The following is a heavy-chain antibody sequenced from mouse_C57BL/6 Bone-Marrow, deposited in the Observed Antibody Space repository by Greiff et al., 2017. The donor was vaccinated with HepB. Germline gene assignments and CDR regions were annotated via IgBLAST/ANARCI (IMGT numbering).Heavy chain of an antibody. J-gene: IGHJ1*03. CDR1: GYTFTSYW. Sequence: QVQLQQSGAELVKPGASVKLSCKASGYTFTSYWMNWVKQRHGQGLEWIGMINPKSGSTNYNEKFKSKATLTVDKSSSTAYMQRRSLTSEDSAVYYCAPLAPPGYFDGWGTGTTVTVSS. CDR3: APLAPPGYFDG. V-gene: IGHV1-64*01. D-gene: IGHD1-3*01. CDR2: INPKSGST.